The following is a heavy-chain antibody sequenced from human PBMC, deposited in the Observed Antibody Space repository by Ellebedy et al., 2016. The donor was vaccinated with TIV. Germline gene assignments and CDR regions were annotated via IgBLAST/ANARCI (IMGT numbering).Heavy chain of an antibody. J-gene: IGHJ6*02. V-gene: IGHV3-23*01. CDR2: ISGSGGST. D-gene: IGHD3-22*01. CDR3: AKEGVYYDSSGYYRYYYYGMDV. CDR1: GFTFSSYA. Sequence: GESLKISXAASGFTFSSYAMSWVRQAPGKGLEWVSAISGSGGSTYYADSVKGRFTISRDNSKNTLYLQMNSLRAEDTAVYYCAKEGVYYDSSGYYRYYYYGMDVWGQGTTVTVSS.